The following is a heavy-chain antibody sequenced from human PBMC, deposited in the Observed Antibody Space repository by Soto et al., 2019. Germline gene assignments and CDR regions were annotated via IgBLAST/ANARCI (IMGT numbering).Heavy chain of an antibody. J-gene: IGHJ5*02. CDR2: ISGPGSVI. Sequence: QMQLVESGGGLVRSGGSLKLSCVSSGFTFSDYYMHWMRQAPGKGLEWVSYISGPGSVISYADSVKGRFTISRDNAKDSLFLQVNSLRAEDTALYYCAKGGGPYGYTLVGWFDPWGQGTLVTVSS. V-gene: IGHV3-11*01. CDR1: GFTFSDYY. D-gene: IGHD5-18*01. CDR3: AKGGGPYGYTLVGWFDP.